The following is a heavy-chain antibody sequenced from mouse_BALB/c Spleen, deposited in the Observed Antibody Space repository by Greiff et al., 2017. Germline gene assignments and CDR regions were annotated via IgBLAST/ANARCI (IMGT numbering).Heavy chain of an antibody. CDR3: ARSEGYYGNYVYAMDY. Sequence: EVQLVESGGGLVQPGGSRKLSCAASGFTFSSFGMHWVRQAPEKGLEWVAYISSGSSTIYYADTVKGRFTISRDNPKNTLFLQMTSLRSEDTAMYYCARSEGYYGNYVYAMDYWGQGTSVTVSS. V-gene: IGHV5-17*02. CDR2: ISSGSSTI. J-gene: IGHJ4*01. CDR1: GFTFSSFG. D-gene: IGHD2-1*01.